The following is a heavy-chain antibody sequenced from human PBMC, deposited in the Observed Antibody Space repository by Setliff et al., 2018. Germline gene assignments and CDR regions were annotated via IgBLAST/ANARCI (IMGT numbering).Heavy chain of an antibody. Sequence: GESLKISCKGSGYSFTRYWIGWVRQMPGKGLEWMGILKPGDSGIRYSPSFQGQVTLSADTSIATAYLHWTSLKASDTAMYYCVRHPYYDSSGYYSYFDYWGQGALVTVSS. V-gene: IGHV5-51*01. CDR2: LKPGDSGI. CDR3: VRHPYYDSSGYYSYFDY. D-gene: IGHD3-22*01. CDR1: GYSFTRYW. J-gene: IGHJ4*02.